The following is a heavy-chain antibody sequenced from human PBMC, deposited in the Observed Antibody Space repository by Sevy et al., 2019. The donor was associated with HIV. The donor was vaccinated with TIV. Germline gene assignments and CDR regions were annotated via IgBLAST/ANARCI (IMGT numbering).Heavy chain of an antibody. D-gene: IGHD1-1*01. J-gene: IGHJ4*02. CDR3: ARAGNWPYFDY. V-gene: IGHV3-21*04. CDR2: ISGLSNYI. CDR1: GFTFSSYS. Sequence: GGSLRLSCAASGFTFSSYSFHWVRQAPGKGLEWVSSISGLSNYIYYSDSTKGRFTISRDNAKNSLYLHMSSLRADDTAVYYCARAGNWPYFDYWGQGTLVTVSS.